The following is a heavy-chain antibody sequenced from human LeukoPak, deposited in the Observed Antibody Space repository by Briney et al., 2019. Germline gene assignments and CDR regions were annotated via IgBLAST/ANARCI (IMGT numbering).Heavy chain of an antibody. V-gene: IGHV3-48*02. J-gene: IGHJ2*01. CDR2: VSSTSSIR. D-gene: IGHD3-22*01. Sequence: GGSLRLSCEASGFSLSDFGMNWVRQAQGKGLEWVSYVSSTSSIRHFADSVKGRFTISRGNAKNSLYLQMNSLRDEDTAVYYCARGTSGYPSFYFDLWGHGTLVTVSS. CDR1: GFSLSDFG. CDR3: ARGTSGYPSFYFDL.